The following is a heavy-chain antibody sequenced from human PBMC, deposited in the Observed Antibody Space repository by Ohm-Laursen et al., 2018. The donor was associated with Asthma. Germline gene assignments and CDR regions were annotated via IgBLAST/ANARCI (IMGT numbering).Heavy chain of an antibody. CDR2: INPSGGST. J-gene: IGHJ3*02. V-gene: IGHV1-46*01. Sequence: CKASGYTFTSYYMHCVRQAPGQGLEWMGIINPSGGSTSYAQKFQGRVTMTRDTSTSTVYMELSSLRSEDTAVYYCARDLNPDCYDSADAFDIWGQGTMVTVSS. D-gene: IGHD3-22*01. CDR3: ARDLNPDCYDSADAFDI. CDR1: GYTFTSYY.